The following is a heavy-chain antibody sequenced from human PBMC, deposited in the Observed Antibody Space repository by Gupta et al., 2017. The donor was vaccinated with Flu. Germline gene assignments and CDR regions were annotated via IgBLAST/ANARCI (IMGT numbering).Heavy chain of an antibody. J-gene: IGHJ4*02. V-gene: IGHV3-53*03. D-gene: IGHD2-15*01. CDR1: GVVSRNRH. CDR3: ACGKYQAFDF. Sequence: EVELVERGGGLIQPGGSLRLSWVGSGVVSRNRHIGWVRQRPGKGLECVSIIYANSDASFADSVKGRFTISGDRLKNTVYLHMNALRDDDTALSYGACGKYQAFDFWGQGTLVTVSS. CDR2: IYANSDA.